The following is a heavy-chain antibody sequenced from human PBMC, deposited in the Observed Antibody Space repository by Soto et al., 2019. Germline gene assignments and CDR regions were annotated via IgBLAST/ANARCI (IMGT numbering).Heavy chain of an antibody. J-gene: IGHJ6*03. CDR2: ISSSGSTI. Sequence: GGSLRLSCAASGFTFGDYYMGWIRQAPGKGLEWVSYISSSGSTIYYADSVKGRFTISRDNAKNSLYLQMNSLRAEDTAVYYCARYSGYDSQYYYYYYMDVWGKGTTVTVSS. CDR3: ARYSGYDSQYYYYYYMDV. D-gene: IGHD5-12*01. V-gene: IGHV3-11*01. CDR1: GFTFGDYY.